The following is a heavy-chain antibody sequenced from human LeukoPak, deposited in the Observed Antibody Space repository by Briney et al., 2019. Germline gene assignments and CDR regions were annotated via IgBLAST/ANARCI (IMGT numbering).Heavy chain of an antibody. D-gene: IGHD2-2*01. V-gene: IGHV1-2*02. Sequence: GASVKVSCKASGYTFTGYYTHWVRQAPGQGLEWMGWINPNSGGTNYAQKFQGRVTMTRDTSISTAYMELSRLRSDDTAVYYCARDPFYCSSTSCPIRGRDYWGQGTLVTVSS. CDR1: GYTFTGYY. CDR3: ARDPFYCSSTSCPIRGRDY. CDR2: INPNSGGT. J-gene: IGHJ4*02.